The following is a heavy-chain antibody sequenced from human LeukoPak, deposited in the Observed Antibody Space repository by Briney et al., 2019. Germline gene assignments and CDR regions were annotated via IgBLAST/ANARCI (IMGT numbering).Heavy chain of an antibody. V-gene: IGHV3-30-3*01. CDR1: GFTFSSYA. CDR2: ISYDGSNK. D-gene: IGHD6-13*01. CDR3: ASPETPWSSSWAVDY. J-gene: IGHJ4*02. Sequence: PGGSLRLSCAASGFTFSSYAMHWVRQAPGKGLEWVAVISYDGSNKYYADSVKGRFTISRDNSKNTLYLQMNSLRAEDTAVYYCASPETPWSSSWAVDYWGQGTLVTVSS.